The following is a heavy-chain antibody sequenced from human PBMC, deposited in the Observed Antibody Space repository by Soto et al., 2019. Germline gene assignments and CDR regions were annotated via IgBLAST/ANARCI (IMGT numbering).Heavy chain of an antibody. CDR2: IYHSGST. CDR1: GGSISRGVYS. CDR3: AREGISYYYGMDV. Sequence: KTSETRSHTCAVSGGSISRGVYSWIWIRQPPGKGLEWIGYIYHSGSTYYNPSLKSRVTISVDRSKNQFSLKLSSVTAADTAVYYCAREGISYYYGMDVWGQGTTVTVSS. J-gene: IGHJ6*02. D-gene: IGHD2-15*01. V-gene: IGHV4-30-2*01.